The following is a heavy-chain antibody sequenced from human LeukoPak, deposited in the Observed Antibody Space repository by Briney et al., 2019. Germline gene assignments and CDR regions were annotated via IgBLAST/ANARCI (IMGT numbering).Heavy chain of an antibody. CDR3: ARLLRLYGDYDFDY. V-gene: IGHV4-31*03. Sequence: SETLSLTCTVSGGPISSGGYYWSWIRQHPGKGLEWIGYIYYSGSTYYNPSLKSRVTISVDTSKNQFSLKLSSVTAADTAVYYCARLLRLYGDYDFDYWGQGTLVTVTA. CDR1: GGPISSGGYY. J-gene: IGHJ4*02. CDR2: IYYSGST. D-gene: IGHD4-17*01.